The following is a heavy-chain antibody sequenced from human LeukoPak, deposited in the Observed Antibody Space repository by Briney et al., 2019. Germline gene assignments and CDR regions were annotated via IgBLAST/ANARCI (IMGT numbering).Heavy chain of an antibody. J-gene: IGHJ4*02. V-gene: IGHV3-21*04. CDR3: ARVTAVAAVYFFDS. Sequence: NPGGSLRLSCAASGFTFSDYNMNWVRQAPGKGLEWVSSIGSSSSYIYYADSVKGRFTISRDNAKNSLYVQMNSLRGEDTAVYYCARVTAVAAVYFFDSWGQGTLVTVSS. CDR2: IGSSSSYI. CDR1: GFTFSDYN. D-gene: IGHD6-19*01.